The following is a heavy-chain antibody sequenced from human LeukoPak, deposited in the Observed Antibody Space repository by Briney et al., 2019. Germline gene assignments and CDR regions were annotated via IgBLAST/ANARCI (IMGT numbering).Heavy chain of an antibody. J-gene: IGHJ4*02. Sequence: GGSLRLSCAASGFTFSTYGMHWVRQAPGKGPEWVAVISNDGSNKYHAESVRGRFTISRDNSKNTLYLQMNSLRAEVTAVYYCAKDAGHCSGGSCYRQDYWGQGTLVTVSS. D-gene: IGHD2-15*01. CDR3: AKDAGHCSGGSCYRQDY. CDR2: ISNDGSNK. V-gene: IGHV3-30*18. CDR1: GFTFSTYG.